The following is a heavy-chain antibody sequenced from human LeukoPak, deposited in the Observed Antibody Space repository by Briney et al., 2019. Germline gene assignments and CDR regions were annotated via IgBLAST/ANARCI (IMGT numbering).Heavy chain of an antibody. J-gene: IGHJ4*02. D-gene: IGHD3-22*01. CDR3: ARGDSSPYYYFDY. CDR1: GYTFTGYY. CDR2: INPNSGDT. V-gene: IGHV1-2*02. Sequence: ASVKVSCKASGYTFTGYYFHWVRQAPGQGLERMGWINPNSGDTNYAQKFQGRVTMTRDTSISTAYMELSRLRSDDTAVFYCARGDSSPYYYFDYWGQGTLVTVSS.